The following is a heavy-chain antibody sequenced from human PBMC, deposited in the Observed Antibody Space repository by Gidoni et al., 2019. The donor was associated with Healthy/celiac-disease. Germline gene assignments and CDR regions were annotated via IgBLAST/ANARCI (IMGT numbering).Heavy chain of an antibody. Sequence: QVQLVETGGGVVQTGRSLRLSCAASGCTFSRYGMHWVRQAPGKGLEWVAVISYDGSNKYYADSVKGRFTISRDNSKNTLYLQMNSLRAEDTAVYYCAKAPTYYYDSSGYSYFDYWGQGTLVIVSS. D-gene: IGHD3-22*01. J-gene: IGHJ4*02. V-gene: IGHV3-30*18. CDR3: AKAPTYYYDSSGYSYFDY. CDR1: GCTFSRYG. CDR2: ISYDGSNK.